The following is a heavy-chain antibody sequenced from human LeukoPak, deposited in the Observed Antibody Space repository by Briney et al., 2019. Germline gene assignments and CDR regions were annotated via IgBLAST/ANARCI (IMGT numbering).Heavy chain of an antibody. CDR2: IYYSGST. CDR3: ARGLADYMDV. J-gene: IGHJ6*03. V-gene: IGHV4-59*01. Sequence: SETLSLTCSVSGGAISRYYWSWIRQPPGKGLEWIGYIYYSGSTNYNPSLKSRVTISVDTSKNQFSLKLSSVTAADTAVYYCARGLADYMDVWGKGTTVTISS. CDR1: GGAISRYY.